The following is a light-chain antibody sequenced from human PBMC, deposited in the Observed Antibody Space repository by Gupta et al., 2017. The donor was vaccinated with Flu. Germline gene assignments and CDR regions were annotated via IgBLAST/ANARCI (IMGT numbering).Light chain of an antibody. CDR2: EVV. CDR1: SSDVGAYTL. Sequence: QSALTQPASVSGSPGQSITLSCTGTSSDVGAYTLVSWYQQDPGKAPRLIISEVVKRASGVSTRFAASKSGNTASLTISGLQAEDEAYYYCCSYTTAMTYVFGPGTKVTVL. V-gene: IGLV2-23*02. CDR3: CSYTTAMTYV. J-gene: IGLJ1*01.